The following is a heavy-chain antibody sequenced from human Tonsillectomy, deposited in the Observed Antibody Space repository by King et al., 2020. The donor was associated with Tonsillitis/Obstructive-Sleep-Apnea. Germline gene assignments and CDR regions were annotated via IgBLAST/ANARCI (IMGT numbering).Heavy chain of an antibody. V-gene: IGHV3-30*03. D-gene: IGHD6-13*01. Sequence: VQLVESGGGVVQPERSLRLSCAASGFTFSRYGIHWVCQAPGKGLGLLALISYDGTNTNYAVSVVGRFTNSRANSKNTVYLQMNSLRAEDTAVYYCATSPHPNSRLYSTYYYYMDVWGNGTTVIVSS. CDR1: GFTFSRYG. J-gene: IGHJ6*03. CDR2: ISYDGTNT. CDR3: ATSPHPNSRLYSTYYYYMDV.